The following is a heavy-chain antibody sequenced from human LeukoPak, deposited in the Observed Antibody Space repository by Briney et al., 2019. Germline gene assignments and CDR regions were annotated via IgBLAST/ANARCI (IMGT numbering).Heavy chain of an antibody. CDR1: GYTFTSYG. D-gene: IGHD2-2*01. V-gene: IGHV1-18*01. Sequence: ASVKVSCKASGYTFTSYGISWVRQAPGQGLEWMGWISAYNGNTNYAQRFQGRVTMTRDTSISTAYMELSRLTSDDTAVYYCSRASEVVPAAFYFDSWGQGTLVTVSS. CDR2: ISAYNGNT. CDR3: SRASEVVPAAFYFDS. J-gene: IGHJ4*02.